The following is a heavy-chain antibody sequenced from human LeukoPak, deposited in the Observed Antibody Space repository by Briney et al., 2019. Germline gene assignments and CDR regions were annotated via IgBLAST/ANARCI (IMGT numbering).Heavy chain of an antibody. CDR1: GFTFSSYI. Sequence: GGSLRLSCAASGFTFSSYIMSWVRQAPGKGLEWVPLIGGSGDSTYYADSVKGRFTISRDNSKNTLYLRMNSLRADDTAVYYCAKEGPGGGGYFDDWGQGTLVTVSS. J-gene: IGHJ4*02. D-gene: IGHD3-16*01. CDR2: IGGSGDST. CDR3: AKEGPGGGGYFDD. V-gene: IGHV3-23*01.